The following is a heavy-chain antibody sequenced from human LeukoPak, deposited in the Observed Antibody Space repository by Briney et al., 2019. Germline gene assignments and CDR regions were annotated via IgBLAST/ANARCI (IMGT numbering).Heavy chain of an antibody. CDR2: ISYDGSNK. CDR3: AKVRVGYYDSSDLRNNWFDP. J-gene: IGHJ5*02. V-gene: IGHV3-30*18. Sequence: GGSLRLSCAASGFTFSSFGMHRVRQVPGKGLEWVAVISYDGSNKYYADSVKGRFTISRDNSKNTLYLQMNSLRAEDTAVYYCAKVRVGYYDSSDLRNNWFDPWRQGTLVTVSS. CDR1: GFTFSSFG. D-gene: IGHD3-22*01.